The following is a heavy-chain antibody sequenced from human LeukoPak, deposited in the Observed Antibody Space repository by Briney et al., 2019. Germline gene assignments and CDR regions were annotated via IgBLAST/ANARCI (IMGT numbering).Heavy chain of an antibody. J-gene: IGHJ4*02. Sequence: ASVKVSRKASGYTFTGYYIHWVRQAPGQGLEWMGWISPNSGGTSYAQKFQGRVTMTRDTSIRTAYMELSRLRSDDTAVYYCARRGSDWSFDNWGQGTRVTVSS. D-gene: IGHD6-19*01. V-gene: IGHV1-2*02. CDR2: ISPNSGGT. CDR3: ARRGSDWSFDN. CDR1: GYTFTGYY.